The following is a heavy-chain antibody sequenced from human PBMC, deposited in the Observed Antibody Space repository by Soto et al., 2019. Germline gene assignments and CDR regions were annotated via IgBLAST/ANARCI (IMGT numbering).Heavy chain of an antibody. D-gene: IGHD3-9*01. Sequence: XGSLRLSFVASGFTFTRYYMTGVRQAPGKGLEWVASINLDGSEQFYVDSVKGRFIISRDNARSSLYLQMNSLRAEDTALYFCSRENWFQDYWGPGTLVTVSS. V-gene: IGHV3-7*03. J-gene: IGHJ4*02. CDR2: INLDGSEQ. CDR1: GFTFTRYY. CDR3: SRENWFQDY.